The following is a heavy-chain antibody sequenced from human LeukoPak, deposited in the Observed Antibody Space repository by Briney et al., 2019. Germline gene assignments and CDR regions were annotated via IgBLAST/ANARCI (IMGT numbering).Heavy chain of an antibody. CDR3: ARGRLFGRFGELYPY. J-gene: IGHJ4*02. V-gene: IGHV4-38-2*02. CDR2: INHSGST. D-gene: IGHD3-10*01. Sequence: PSETLSLTCTVSGYSISSGYYWSWIRQPPGKGLEWIGEINHSGSTNYNPSLKSRVTISVDTSKNQFSLKLSSVTAADTAVYYCARGRLFGRFGELYPYWGQGTLVTVSS. CDR1: GYSISSGYY.